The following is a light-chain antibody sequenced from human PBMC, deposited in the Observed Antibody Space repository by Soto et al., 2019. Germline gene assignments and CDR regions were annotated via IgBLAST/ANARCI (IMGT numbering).Light chain of an antibody. CDR3: AAWDDSLNAWV. J-gene: IGLJ3*02. V-gene: IGLV1-44*01. CDR1: SSNIGNNY. Sequence: QSVLTQPPSASGTPGQRVTISCSGSSSNIGNNYVYWYQHIPGTAPKVLIYSNNQRPSGVPDRFSGSKSGTSASLAISGLQSEDEADYYCAAWDDSLNAWVFGGGTKLTVL. CDR2: SNN.